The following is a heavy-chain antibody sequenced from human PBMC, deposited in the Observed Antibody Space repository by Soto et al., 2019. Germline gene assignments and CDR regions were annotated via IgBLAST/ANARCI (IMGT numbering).Heavy chain of an antibody. Sequence: GASVKVSFKASGYTFTSYYMHWVRQAPGQGLEWMGIINPSGGSTSYAQKFQGRVTMTRDTSTSTVYMELSSLRSEDTAVYYCAREKLGTYSYYGMDVWGQGTTVTVSS. V-gene: IGHV1-46*01. CDR2: INPSGGST. J-gene: IGHJ6*02. CDR3: AREKLGTYSYYGMDV. CDR1: GYTFTSYY. D-gene: IGHD7-27*01.